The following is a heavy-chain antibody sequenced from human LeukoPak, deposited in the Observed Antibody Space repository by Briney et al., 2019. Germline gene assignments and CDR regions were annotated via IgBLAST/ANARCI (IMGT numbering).Heavy chain of an antibody. CDR1: GGSISIYY. V-gene: IGHV4-59*01. CDR2: IYYSGST. D-gene: IGHD3-10*01. J-gene: IGHJ4*02. CDR3: ARTYGSGSYYSRSFDS. Sequence: SETLSLTCTVSGGSISIYYWSWIRQPPGKGLEWIGYIYYSGSTNYNPSLKSRVTISVDTSKNEFSLKLSSVTAADTAVYYCARTYGSGSYYSRSFDSWGQGTLVTVSS.